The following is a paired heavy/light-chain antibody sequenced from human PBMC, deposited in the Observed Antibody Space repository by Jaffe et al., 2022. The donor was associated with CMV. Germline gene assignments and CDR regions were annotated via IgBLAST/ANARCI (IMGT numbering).Light chain of an antibody. CDR3: QAWDSSTHVV. V-gene: IGLV3-1*01. Sequence: SYDLTQPPSVSVSPGQTASITCSGDKLGDKYAFWYHQKAGQSPVLVIYQDNKRPSGIPERFSGSNSGNTATLTISGTQAMDEADYYCQAWDSSTHVVFGGGTKLTVL. CDR1: KLGDKY. J-gene: IGLJ2*01. CDR2: QDN.
Heavy chain of an antibody. CDR1: GYTLTKLS. CDR2: FDPEDGET. D-gene: IGHD3-3*01. V-gene: IGHV1-24*01. CDR3: ATDSPVLRFSEWSKANYGMDV. Sequence: QVQLVQSGAEVKMPGASVQVSCKLSGYTLTKLSIHWVRQAPGKGLEWMGGFDPEDGETIYSQKVQGRVTMTEDTSTDTAYMELSSLGSEDTAVYYCATDSPVLRFSEWSKANYGMDVWGQGTTVTVSS. J-gene: IGHJ6*02.